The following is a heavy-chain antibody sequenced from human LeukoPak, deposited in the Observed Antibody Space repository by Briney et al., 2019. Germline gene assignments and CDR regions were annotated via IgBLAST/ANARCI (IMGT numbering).Heavy chain of an antibody. CDR3: ARNKYYYDSSGYPDY. CDR2: ISGSGGST. CDR1: GFTFSSCA. V-gene: IGHV3-23*01. J-gene: IGHJ4*02. Sequence: AGGSLRLSCAASGFTFSSCAMSWVDQAPGKGLEWVSAISGSGGSTYYADSVKGRFTISRDNSKNTLYLQMNSLRAEDTAVYYCARNKYYYDSSGYPDYWGQGTLVTVSS. D-gene: IGHD3-22*01.